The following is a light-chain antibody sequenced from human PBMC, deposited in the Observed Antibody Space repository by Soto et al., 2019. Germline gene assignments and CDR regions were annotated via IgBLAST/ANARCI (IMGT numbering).Light chain of an antibody. V-gene: IGKV3-20*01. CDR1: QSVSSSY. J-gene: IGKJ1*01. Sequence: IVLTQSPGTLSLSPGEGATLSCRASQSVSSSYLAWYQQKPGQAPRLLIYGASSRATGIPDRFSGSGSGTDFTLTISRLEPEDFAVYYCQQYGSSPGGTFGQGTKVDIK. CDR2: GAS. CDR3: QQYGSSPGGT.